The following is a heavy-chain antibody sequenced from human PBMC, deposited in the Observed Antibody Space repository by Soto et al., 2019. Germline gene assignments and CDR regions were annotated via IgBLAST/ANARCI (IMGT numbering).Heavy chain of an antibody. CDR1: GSSIRDYY. V-gene: IGHV4-59*01. D-gene: IGHD1-26*01. CDR2: VFHTGTA. J-gene: IGHJ4*02. Sequence: QVQLQESGPGLVKPSETLSLTCTVSGSSIRDYYWTWIRQPPGRGLAWIGYVFHTGTANYNPSLKSRVTIAVDTSKSQFSLKLSYVTTADSAMYYCARSQSGSHYFWGQGTLVNVSS. CDR3: ARSQSGSHYF.